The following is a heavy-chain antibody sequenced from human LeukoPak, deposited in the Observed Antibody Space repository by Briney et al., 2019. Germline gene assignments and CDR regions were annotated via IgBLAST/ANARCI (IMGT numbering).Heavy chain of an antibody. J-gene: IGHJ4*02. V-gene: IGHV4-4*07. CDR2: IYTSGST. D-gene: IGHD6-13*01. Sequence: PSETLSLTCTVSGGSISSYYWSWIRQPAGKGLEWIGRIYTSGSTNYNPSLKSRVTMSVDTSKNQFPLKLSSVTAADTAVYYCARGGPLGGAAAGTMDYWGQGTLVTVSS. CDR1: GGSISSYY. CDR3: ARGGPLGGAAAGTMDY.